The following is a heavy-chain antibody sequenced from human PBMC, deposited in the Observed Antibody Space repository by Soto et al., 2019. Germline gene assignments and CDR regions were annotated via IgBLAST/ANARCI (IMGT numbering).Heavy chain of an antibody. CDR2: ISTAGDT. V-gene: IGHV3-13*01. Sequence: EVQLVESGGGLVQPGGSLRLSCAASGFGFNGYDMHWVRQAPEKNLEWVAAISTAGDTYYLGSVKGRLTISREDAKNSLSLQMNSLRVGDTAVYYCARGGDRFDGMDVWGQGTTVTVSS. J-gene: IGHJ6*02. CDR1: GFGFNGYD. D-gene: IGHD3-16*01. CDR3: ARGGDRFDGMDV.